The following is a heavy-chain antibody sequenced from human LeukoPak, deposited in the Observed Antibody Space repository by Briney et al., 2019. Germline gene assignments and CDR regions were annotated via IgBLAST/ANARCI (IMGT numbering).Heavy chain of an antibody. Sequence: GGSLRLSCAASGVSFSSYTMNWGRQAPGKGLGWTSYISSGSSTIYYADSVKGRFTISRDNAKNSLYLQMNSLRAEDTAVYYCARGYCSGGSCYNLDYWGQGTLVTVSS. CDR2: ISSGSSTI. V-gene: IGHV3-48*01. J-gene: IGHJ4*02. D-gene: IGHD2-15*01. CDR3: ARGYCSGGSCYNLDY. CDR1: GVSFSSYT.